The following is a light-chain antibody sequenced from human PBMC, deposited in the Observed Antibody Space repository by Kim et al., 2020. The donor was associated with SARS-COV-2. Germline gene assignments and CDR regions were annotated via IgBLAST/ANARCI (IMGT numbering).Light chain of an antibody. CDR3: CLYSTTIIL. CDR2: DVS. J-gene: IGLJ2*01. Sequence: GQSITISCTGTGTDIGDFKYVSWYQQHPGEGPKLIIYDVSHRPSGVSIRFSGSKSGNTASLIISDLHTEDEADYYCCLYSTTIILFGGGTKLTVL. V-gene: IGLV2-14*03. CDR1: GTDIGDFKY.